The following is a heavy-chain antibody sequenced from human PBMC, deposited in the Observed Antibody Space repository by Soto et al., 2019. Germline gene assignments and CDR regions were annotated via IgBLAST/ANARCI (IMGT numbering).Heavy chain of an antibody. J-gene: IGHJ4*02. V-gene: IGHV3-30*18. D-gene: IGHD6-6*01. CDR1: GFSFSNYG. CDR3: AKDRTPGAARRVLFDY. Sequence: GGSLRLSCAASGFSFSNYGMHWVRQAPGKGLEWVAVVSPDGSENYYSDSVKGRFTISRDISKSSLFLQMNSLGADDTAVYYCAKDRTPGAARRVLFDYWGQGTPVTVSS. CDR2: VSPDGSEN.